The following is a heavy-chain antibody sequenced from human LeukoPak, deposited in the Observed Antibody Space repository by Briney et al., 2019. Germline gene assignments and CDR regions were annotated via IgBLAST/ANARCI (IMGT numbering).Heavy chain of an antibody. V-gene: IGHV3-48*02. D-gene: IGHD2-21*01. CDR3: ARVLWPRGFDY. J-gene: IGHJ4*02. Sequence: GGSLRLSCAASGFTFRSYTMSWVRQAPGKGLEWVSYISSSSSTTYYADSVKGRFTISRDNAKNSLFVQMNSLREEDTAVYFCARVLWPRGFDYWGQGALVTVSS. CDR2: ISSSSSTT. CDR1: GFTFRSYT.